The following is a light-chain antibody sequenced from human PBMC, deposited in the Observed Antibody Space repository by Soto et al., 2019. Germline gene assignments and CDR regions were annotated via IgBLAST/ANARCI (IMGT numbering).Light chain of an antibody. V-gene: IGKV3-15*01. J-gene: IGKJ1*01. CDR3: EQYNNWPRT. Sequence: EIVMTQSPATLSVSPGERATLSCRASQSVSSNLAWYQQKPGQAPSLLIYGASTRATGIPARFSGSGSGTDFTLTISSLQSEDFAVDYYEQYNNWPRTFGQGPKVEIK. CDR2: GAS. CDR1: QSVSSN.